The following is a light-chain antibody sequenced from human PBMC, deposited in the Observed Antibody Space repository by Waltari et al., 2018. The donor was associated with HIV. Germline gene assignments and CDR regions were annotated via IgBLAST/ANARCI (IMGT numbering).Light chain of an antibody. Sequence: QSVLTQPPSASGTPGQRVTISCSGSSSNIGSNTVSCFQQLPGTAPKLLIYSNNQRPSGVPDRFSGSKSGTSASLAITGLQAEDEADYYCCSYGGSSNWLFGGGTKLTVL. J-gene: IGLJ3*02. CDR3: CSYGGSSNWL. CDR1: SSNIGSNT. CDR2: SNN. V-gene: IGLV1-44*01.